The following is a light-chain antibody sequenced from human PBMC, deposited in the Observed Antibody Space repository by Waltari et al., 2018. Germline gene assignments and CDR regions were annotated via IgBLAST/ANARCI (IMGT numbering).Light chain of an antibody. CDR1: DIGSNS. V-gene: IGLV3-21*02. J-gene: IGLJ2*01. CDR3: QVWDNSSKQVI. CDR2: DDS. Sequence: SYVLTQPPSVSVAPGQTASITCGGNDIGSNSVHWYQQKPSQAPGLVIYDDSDRPSRIPERFSGFNSGNTATLVISRVEAGDEADYYCQVWDNSSKQVIFGGGTKLTVL.